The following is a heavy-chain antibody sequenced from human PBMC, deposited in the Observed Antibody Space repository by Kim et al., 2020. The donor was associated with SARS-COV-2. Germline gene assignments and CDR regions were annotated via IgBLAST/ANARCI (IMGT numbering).Heavy chain of an antibody. Sequence: ASVKVSCKASGYTFTSYYMHWVRQAPGQGLEWMGIINPSGGSTSYAQKFQGRVTMTRDTSTSTVYMELSSLRSEDTAVYYCARQNYYDSSGYYYPWEPFDYWGQGTLVTVSS. CDR1: GYTFTSYY. CDR3: ARQNYYDSSGYYYPWEPFDY. V-gene: IGHV1-46*01. J-gene: IGHJ4*02. CDR2: INPSGGST. D-gene: IGHD3-22*01.